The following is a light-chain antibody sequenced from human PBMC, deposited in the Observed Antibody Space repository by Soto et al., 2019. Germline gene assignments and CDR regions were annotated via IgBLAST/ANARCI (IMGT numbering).Light chain of an antibody. Sequence: QSVLTQPPSASGTPGQRVTISCSGSTPNIGTNYVYWYQQLPGTAPKLLIYRNDQRPSGVPDRFSGSKSGTSASLAISGLRSEDEADYFCAAWDDSLSGFHVFGTGTKLTAL. CDR3: AAWDDSLSGFHV. J-gene: IGLJ1*01. CDR2: RND. CDR1: TPNIGTNY. V-gene: IGLV1-47*01.